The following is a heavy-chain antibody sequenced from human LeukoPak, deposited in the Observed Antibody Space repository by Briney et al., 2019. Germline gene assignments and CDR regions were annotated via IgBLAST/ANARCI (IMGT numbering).Heavy chain of an antibody. J-gene: IGHJ5*02. V-gene: IGHV4-4*07. D-gene: IGHD2-15*01. CDR2: IYASGST. CDR1: DGSINSYF. Sequence: SETLSLTCTVSDGSINSYFWSWIPQPAGKGLEYIGRIYASGSTNYNPSLKSRVTMSVDTSKNQFSLKLTSVTAADTAVYYCARLLVVESRFDPWGQGTLVTVS. CDR3: ARLLVVESRFDP.